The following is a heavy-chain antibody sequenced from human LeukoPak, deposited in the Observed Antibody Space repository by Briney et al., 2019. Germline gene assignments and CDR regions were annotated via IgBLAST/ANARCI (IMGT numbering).Heavy chain of an antibody. CDR2: IKQDGSEK. V-gene: IGHV3-7*01. CDR3: ARVSSSGWYRGDY. CDR1: GFTFSSYW. J-gene: IGHJ4*02. Sequence: GGSLRLSCAASGFTFSSYWMSWVRQAPGKGLEWVANIKQDGSEKYYVDSVKGRFTISRDNAKNSLYLQMSSLRAEGTAVYYCARVSSSGWYRGDYWGQGTLVTVSS. D-gene: IGHD6-19*01.